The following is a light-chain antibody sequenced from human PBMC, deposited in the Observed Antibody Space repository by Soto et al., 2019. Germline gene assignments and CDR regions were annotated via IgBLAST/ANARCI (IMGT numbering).Light chain of an antibody. V-gene: IGLV1-47*01. J-gene: IGLJ3*02. CDR1: SSNIGSNF. Sequence: QSVVTQPPSASGTPGQKVTISCSGSSSNIGSNFVYWYQQLPGTAPKLLIYKDNQRPPGVPDRFSGSKSGTSVSVAISGLRPEDEAEYYCSVWEDNVDGWVFGGGTKLTVL. CDR3: SVWEDNVDGWV. CDR2: KDN.